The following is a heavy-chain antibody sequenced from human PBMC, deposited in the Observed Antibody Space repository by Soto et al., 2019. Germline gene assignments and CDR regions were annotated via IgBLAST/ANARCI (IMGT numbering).Heavy chain of an antibody. CDR3: ASAIHYRDYFDY. CDR1: GGTFSSYA. V-gene: IGHV1-69*13. J-gene: IGHJ4*02. CDR2: IIPIFGTA. D-gene: IGHD3-10*01. Sequence: SVKVSCKASGGTFSSYAISWVRQAPGQGLEWMGGIIPIFGTANYAQKFQGRVTITADESTSTAYMELSSLRSEDTAVYYCASAIHYRDYFDYWGQGTLVTVSS.